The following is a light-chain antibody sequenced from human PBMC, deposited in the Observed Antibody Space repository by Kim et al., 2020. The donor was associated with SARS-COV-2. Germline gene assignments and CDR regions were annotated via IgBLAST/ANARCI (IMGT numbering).Light chain of an antibody. Sequence: QSALTQPASVSGSPGQSITISCTGTSSDVGNYNLVSWYQQHPGKAPKLMIYEVSKRPSGVSSRFSGSKSGNTASLTISGLQAEDEADYYCCSYAGSFTYVFGTGTKVTVL. V-gene: IGLV2-23*02. CDR2: EVS. J-gene: IGLJ1*01. CDR3: CSYAGSFTYV. CDR1: SSDVGNYNL.